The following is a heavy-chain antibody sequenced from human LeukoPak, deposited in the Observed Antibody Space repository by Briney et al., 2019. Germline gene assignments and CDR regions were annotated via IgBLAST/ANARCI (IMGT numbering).Heavy chain of an antibody. CDR1: GYTFTSYG. V-gene: IGHV1-18*01. CDR2: ISAYNGNT. CDR3: ARDGYQPLDVTYFQH. D-gene: IGHD2-2*01. Sequence: GASVKVSCKASGYTFTSYGISWVRQAPGQGLEWMGWISAYNGNTNYAQKLQGRVTMTTDTSTSTAYMELRSLRSDDTAVDYCARDGYQPLDVTYFQHLGQGTLVTVSS. J-gene: IGHJ1*01.